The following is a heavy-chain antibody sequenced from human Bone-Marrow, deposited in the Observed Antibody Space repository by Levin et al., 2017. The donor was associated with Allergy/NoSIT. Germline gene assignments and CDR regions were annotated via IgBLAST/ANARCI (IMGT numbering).Heavy chain of an antibody. CDR2: ITPMFGTT. Sequence: AVKVSCKASGGTFSDSAISWVRQAPGQGLEWMGGITPMFGTTTYAQKFQDRLTIIADDSTGTGYMELRSLTSEDTAVYYCARDRVGGSLAAAVDEYWFFDLWGRGTLVLVSS. V-gene: IGHV1-69*13. CDR3: ARDRVGGSLAAAVDEYWFFDL. CDR1: GGTFSDSA. D-gene: IGHD6-13*01. J-gene: IGHJ2*01.